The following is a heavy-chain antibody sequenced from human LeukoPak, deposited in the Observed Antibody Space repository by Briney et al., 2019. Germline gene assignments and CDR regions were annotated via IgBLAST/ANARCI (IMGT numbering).Heavy chain of an antibody. CDR2: ISGSGGST. J-gene: IGHJ4*02. CDR3: AKTWGYYYGSGSYYRY. V-gene: IGHV3-23*01. CDR1: GFTFSSYG. Sequence: GGSLRLSCAASGFTFSSYGMSWVRQAPGKGLEWVSAISGSGGSTYYADSVKGRFTISRDNSKNTLYLQMNSLRAEDTAVYYCAKTWGYYYGSGSYYRYWGQGTLVTVS. D-gene: IGHD3-10*01.